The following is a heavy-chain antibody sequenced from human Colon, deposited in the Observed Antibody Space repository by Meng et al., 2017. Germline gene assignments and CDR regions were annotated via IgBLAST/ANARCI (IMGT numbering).Heavy chain of an antibody. V-gene: IGHV4-30-4*01. Sequence: HLRGSGQGLVQPSQSLSLTCTVSGGSLSSGYYYWSWISQPPGKGLEWIGYIYYSGSTYSNASLKSRVTISIDRSKNQFSLKLSSVTAADTAVYYCARDRKHYGERGWFDPWGQGTLVTVSS. J-gene: IGHJ5*02. CDR1: GGSLSSGYYY. CDR2: IYYSGST. D-gene: IGHD4-17*01. CDR3: ARDRKHYGERGWFDP.